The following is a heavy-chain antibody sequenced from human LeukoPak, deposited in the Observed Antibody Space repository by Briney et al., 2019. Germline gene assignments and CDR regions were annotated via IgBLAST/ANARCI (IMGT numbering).Heavy chain of an antibody. CDR1: GGSICSYY. J-gene: IGHJ5*02. D-gene: IGHD3-3*01. CDR2: IYYSGST. Sequence: SETLSLTCTVSGGSICSYYWSWIRQPPGKGLEWIGYIYYSGSTNYNPSLKSRVTISVDTSKNQFSLKLSSVTAADTAVYYCARDQGRDYDFWSGYYSNWFDPWGQGTLVTVSS. V-gene: IGHV4-59*01. CDR3: ARDQGRDYDFWSGYYSNWFDP.